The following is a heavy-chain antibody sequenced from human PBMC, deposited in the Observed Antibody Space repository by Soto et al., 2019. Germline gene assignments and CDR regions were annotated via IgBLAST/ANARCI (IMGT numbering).Heavy chain of an antibody. D-gene: IGHD2-15*01. V-gene: IGHV4-34*01. CDR3: ARARYCSGGSCSLDY. Sequence: SETLSLTCAVYGGSFSGYYWSWIRQPPGKGLEWIGEINHSGSTNYNPSLKSRVTISVDTSKNQFSLKLSSVTAADTAVYYCARARYCSGGSCSLDYWGQGTLVTVSS. CDR1: GGSFSGYY. CDR2: INHSGST. J-gene: IGHJ4*02.